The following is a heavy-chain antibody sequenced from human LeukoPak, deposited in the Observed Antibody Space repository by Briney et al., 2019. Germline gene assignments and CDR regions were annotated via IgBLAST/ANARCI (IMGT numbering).Heavy chain of an antibody. CDR3: AKDRAGSHPYDTSGLTPSDH. J-gene: IGHJ5*02. CDR1: GFTFGSYG. CDR2: VSYDEIDK. D-gene: IGHD3-22*01. Sequence: GGSLRLSCAASGFTFGSYGMHWVRQVPGKGLEWLAVVSYDEIDKQYADSVKGRFTISRDSSRNTLYLQMTSLRAEDTAVYYCAKDRAGSHPYDTSGLTPSDHWGQGTLVTVSS. V-gene: IGHV3-30*18.